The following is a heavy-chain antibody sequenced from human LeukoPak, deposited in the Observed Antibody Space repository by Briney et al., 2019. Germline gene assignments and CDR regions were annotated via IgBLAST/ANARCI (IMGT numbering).Heavy chain of an antibody. D-gene: IGHD6-19*01. Sequence: PGGSLRLSCAASGFTFSSYGMHWVRQAPGKGLEWVAVISYDGSNKYYADSVKGRFTISRDNSKNTLYLQMNSLRAEDTALYYCAKVMAVAGMEVDYWGQGTLVTVSS. CDR2: ISYDGSNK. CDR3: AKVMAVAGMEVDY. CDR1: GFTFSSYG. V-gene: IGHV3-30*18. J-gene: IGHJ4*02.